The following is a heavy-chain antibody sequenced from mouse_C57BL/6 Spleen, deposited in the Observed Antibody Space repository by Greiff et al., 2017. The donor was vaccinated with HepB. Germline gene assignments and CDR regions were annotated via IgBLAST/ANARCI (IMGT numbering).Heavy chain of an antibody. D-gene: IGHD2-3*01. CDR2: IYPGDGDT. CDR1: GYAFSSSW. CDR3: ARSGWLLLPYAMDY. V-gene: IGHV1-82*01. Sequence: QVQLQQSGPELVKPGASVKISCKASGYAFSSSWMNWVKQRPGKGLEWIGRIYPGDGDTNYNGKFKGKATLTADKSSSTAYMQLSSLTSEDSAVYFCARSGWLLLPYAMDYWGQGTSVTVSS. J-gene: IGHJ4*01.